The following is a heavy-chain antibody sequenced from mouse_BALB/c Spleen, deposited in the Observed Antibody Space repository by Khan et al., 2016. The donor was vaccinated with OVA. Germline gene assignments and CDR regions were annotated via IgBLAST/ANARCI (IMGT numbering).Heavy chain of an antibody. J-gene: IGHJ4*01. CDR3: ARVGYAGTMDS. CDR1: GYTFTKNG. V-gene: IGHV9-3-1*01. D-gene: IGHD2-14*01. CDR2: INTYTGES. Sequence: QIQLVQSGPELKKPGEPVKISCKASGYTFTKNGMNWAKQAPGQGLKWMGWINTYTGESTYAADFKGRFAFSLETSASTAYLQINNLKNEDTATYFCARVGYAGTMDSWGQGTSVTVSP.